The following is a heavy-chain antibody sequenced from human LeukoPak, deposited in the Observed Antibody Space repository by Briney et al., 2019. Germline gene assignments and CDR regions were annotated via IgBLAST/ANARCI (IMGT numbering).Heavy chain of an antibody. D-gene: IGHD5-18*01. V-gene: IGHV4-38-2*01. Sequence: SETLSLTCAVSGYSISSGYYWGWIRQPPGKGLEWIGSIYHSGSTYYNPSLKSRVTISVDTSKTQFSLKLSSVTAADTAVYYCARHSTAMATGYWGQGTLVTVSS. CDR3: ARHSTAMATGY. CDR2: IYHSGST. CDR1: GYSISSGYY. J-gene: IGHJ4*02.